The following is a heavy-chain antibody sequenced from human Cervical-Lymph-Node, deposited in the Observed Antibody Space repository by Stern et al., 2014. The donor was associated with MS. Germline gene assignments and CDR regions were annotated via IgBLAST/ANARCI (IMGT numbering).Heavy chain of an antibody. CDR3: ARSSSPSPYYYFGMDV. CDR1: GFTFSSYG. Sequence: VHLVESGGGVVQPGRSLRLSCAASGFTFSSYGMHWVRQAPGKGLEWVAVIWYDVINKCYADSVKGRFTISRDNSKNTLYLQMNSLRAEDTAVYYCARSSSPSPYYYFGMDVWGQGTTVTVSS. V-gene: IGHV3-33*01. J-gene: IGHJ6*02. CDR2: IWYDVINK. D-gene: IGHD6-13*01.